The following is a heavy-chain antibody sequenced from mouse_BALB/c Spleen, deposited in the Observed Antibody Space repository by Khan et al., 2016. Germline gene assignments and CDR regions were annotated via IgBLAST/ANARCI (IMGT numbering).Heavy chain of an antibody. CDR3: ARGGLAQAWFAY. CDR2: ISYSGST. CDR1: GYSITSDYA. D-gene: IGHD3-3*01. V-gene: IGHV3-2*02. J-gene: IGHJ3*01. Sequence: VQLKESGPGLVKSSQSLSLTCTVTGYSITSDYAWNWIRQFPGNKLEWMGYISYSGSTSYNPSLKSRISITRDTSKNQFFLQLNSVTTEDTATYYCARGGLAQAWFAYWGQGTLVTVSA.